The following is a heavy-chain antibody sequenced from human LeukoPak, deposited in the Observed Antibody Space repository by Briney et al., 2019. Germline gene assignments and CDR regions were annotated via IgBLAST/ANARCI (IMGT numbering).Heavy chain of an antibody. Sequence: SETLSLTCAVYGGSFSGYYWSWIRQPPGKGLEWIGEINHSGSTNYNPSLKSRVTISVDTSKNQFSLKLSSVTAADTAVYYCARFVVGQWLINYWGQGALVTVSS. CDR3: ARFVVGQWLINY. CDR2: INHSGST. V-gene: IGHV4-34*01. J-gene: IGHJ4*02. CDR1: GGSFSGYY. D-gene: IGHD6-19*01.